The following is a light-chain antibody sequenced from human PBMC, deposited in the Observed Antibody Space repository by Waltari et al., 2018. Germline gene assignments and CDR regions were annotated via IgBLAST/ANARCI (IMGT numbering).Light chain of an antibody. CDR1: QSIGSN. V-gene: IGKV6-21*01. CDR2: FAS. Sequence: EIVLTQSPDFQSVTPKEKVTITCRASQSIGSNLHWYQQKPGQSPRLLVKFASQSVSGVPSRFSGSGSVTDFTLTISSLEAEDAATYYCHQTGNLPETFGQGTKVEIK. J-gene: IGKJ1*01. CDR3: HQTGNLPET.